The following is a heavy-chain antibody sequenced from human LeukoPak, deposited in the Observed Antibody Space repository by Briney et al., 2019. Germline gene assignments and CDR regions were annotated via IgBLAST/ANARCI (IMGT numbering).Heavy chain of an antibody. CDR3: ARDGAYYYDSSGYSHFDY. CDR2: IYSGGDT. V-gene: IGHV3-66*02. Sequence: PGGSLRLSCAASGFTVSNIYMTWVRQAPGKGLEWVSVIYSGGDTYYAESVKGRFTISRDNSKNTLYLQMNSLRAEDTAVYYCARDGAYYYDSSGYSHFDYWGQGTLATVSS. D-gene: IGHD3-22*01. CDR1: GFTVSNIY. J-gene: IGHJ4*02.